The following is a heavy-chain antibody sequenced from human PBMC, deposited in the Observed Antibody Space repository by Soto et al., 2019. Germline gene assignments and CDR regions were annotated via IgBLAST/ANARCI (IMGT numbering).Heavy chain of an antibody. Sequence: QVLLRESGPGLVKPSETLALTCAVSGDSVSSSDFYWTWIRQPPGKPLEWIGYVYSTGTTNYSPSLKSRVDMSVDTAENQFSLKVRSVTAADAAVYFCARVSKLVAPTDGKSAYFYAMDVWGPGTTVTVS. D-gene: IGHD6-6*01. CDR2: VYSTGTT. CDR3: ARVSKLVAPTDGKSAYFYAMDV. V-gene: IGHV4-61*08. CDR1: GDSVSSSDFY. J-gene: IGHJ6*02.